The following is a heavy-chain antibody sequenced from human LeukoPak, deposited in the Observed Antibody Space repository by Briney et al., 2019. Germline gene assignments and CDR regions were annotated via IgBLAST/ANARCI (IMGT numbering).Heavy chain of an antibody. CDR1: GYTFTGYY. J-gene: IGHJ6*02. CDR2: INPNSGGT. CDR3: ARGRELLFYYYYGMDV. Sequence: ASVTVSCTASGYTFTGYYMHWVRQAPGQGLEWMGRINPNSGGTNYAQKFQGRVTMTRDTSISTAYMELSRLGSDDTAVYYCARGRELLFYYYYGMDVWGQGTTVTVSS. V-gene: IGHV1-2*06. D-gene: IGHD1-26*01.